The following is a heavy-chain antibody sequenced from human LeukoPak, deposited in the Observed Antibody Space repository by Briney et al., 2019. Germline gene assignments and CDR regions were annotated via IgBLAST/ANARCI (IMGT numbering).Heavy chain of an antibody. Sequence: GGSLRLSCAASGFTVSSNYMSWVRQAPGKGLEWDSVIYSGGSTYYADSVKGRFTISRHNSKNTLYLQMNSLRAEDTAVYYCAREYYYDSSGYRNWYFDLWGRGTLVTVSS. D-gene: IGHD3-22*01. CDR1: GFTVSSNY. J-gene: IGHJ2*01. V-gene: IGHV3-53*04. CDR3: AREYYYDSSGYRNWYFDL. CDR2: IYSGGST.